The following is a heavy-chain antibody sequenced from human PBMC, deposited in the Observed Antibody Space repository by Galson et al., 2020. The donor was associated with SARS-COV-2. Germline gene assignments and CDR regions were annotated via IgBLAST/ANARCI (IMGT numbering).Heavy chain of an antibody. Sequence: GGSLSLSCAASGLTLSSHSMNWVRQVPGKGLEWISYISSSGSAILLADSVKGRFTISRDNAKNLLYLQMNSLRAEDTALYYCAAMTPRYWGQGTLVTVSS. CDR2: ISSSGSAI. V-gene: IGHV3-48*04. CDR3: AAMTPRY. J-gene: IGHJ4*02. CDR1: GLTLSSHS.